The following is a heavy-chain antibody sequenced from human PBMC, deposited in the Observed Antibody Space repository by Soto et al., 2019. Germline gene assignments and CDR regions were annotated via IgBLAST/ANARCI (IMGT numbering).Heavy chain of an antibody. CDR2: AYHNGLT. V-gene: IGHV4-4*02. J-gene: IGHJ4*02. Sequence: PSETLSLTCAVSGDSITSNVWWSWIRQSPGKGLEWIGEAYHNGLTNYNPSLKSRVTMSTDTSKNQFSPKLTSVTAADTAVYYCARSGSGSGWLGGQGTLVTVSS. D-gene: IGHD6-19*01. CDR3: ARSGSGSGWL. CDR1: GDSITSNVW.